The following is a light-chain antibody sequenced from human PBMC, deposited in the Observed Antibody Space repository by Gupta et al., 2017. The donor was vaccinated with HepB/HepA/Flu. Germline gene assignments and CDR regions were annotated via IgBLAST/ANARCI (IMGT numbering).Light chain of an antibody. J-gene: IGKJ4*01. CDR3: QQFDSIPVT. V-gene: IGKV4-1*01. CDR2: WAS. Sequence: NCKSSRSVLYPSNNKNHLAWYQQKSGQPPKLLIYWASTRESGVPDRFSGSGSGTDFTLTISSLQAEDVAVYFCQQFDSIPVTFGGGTKVEIK. CDR1: RSVLYPSNNKNH.